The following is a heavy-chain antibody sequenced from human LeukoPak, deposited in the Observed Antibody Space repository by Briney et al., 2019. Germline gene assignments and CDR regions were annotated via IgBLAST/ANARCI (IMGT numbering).Heavy chain of an antibody. CDR3: ARSSHYDILSGYSEEDAFDI. CDR1: GFTVSSNY. CDR2: IYGGGST. V-gene: IGHV3-53*01. D-gene: IGHD3-9*01. J-gene: IGHJ3*02. Sequence: GGSLRLSCAASGFTVSSNYMSWVRQAPGKGLEWVSVIYGGGSTDYADSVKGRFTISRDNSKNTLYLQMNSLRVEDTAVYYCARSSHYDILSGYSEEDAFDIWGQGTMVTVSS.